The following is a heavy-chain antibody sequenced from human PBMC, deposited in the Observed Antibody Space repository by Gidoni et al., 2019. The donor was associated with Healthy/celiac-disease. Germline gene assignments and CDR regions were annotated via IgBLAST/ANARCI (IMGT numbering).Heavy chain of an antibody. CDR1: GGSISSGGYS. CDR3: ARGVVPAALYYYYYMDV. D-gene: IGHD2-2*01. J-gene: IGHJ6*03. V-gene: IGHV4-30-2*01. Sequence: QLQLQESGSGLVKPSQTLSLTCAVSGGSISSGGYSWSWIRQPPGTGLEWIGYIYHSGSTYYNPSLNSRVTISVDSSKNQFSLKLISVPAADTAVYYCARGVVPAALYYYYYMDVWGKGTTFTVSS. CDR2: IYHSGST.